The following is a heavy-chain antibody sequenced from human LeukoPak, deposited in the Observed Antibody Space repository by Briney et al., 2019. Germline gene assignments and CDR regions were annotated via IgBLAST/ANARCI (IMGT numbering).Heavy chain of an antibody. CDR1: GGSISSYY. V-gene: IGHV4-59*01. CDR2: IYYSGST. CDR3: SREGPAKGPYSL. D-gene: IGHD3-16*01. J-gene: IGHJ2*01. Sequence: SETLSLTCTVSGGSISSYYWSWIRQPPGKGLEWIGYIYYSGSTNYNPSLKSRVTISVDTSKNQFSLKLSSVTAADTAVYYCSREGPAKGPYSLWGRGTLVTVSS.